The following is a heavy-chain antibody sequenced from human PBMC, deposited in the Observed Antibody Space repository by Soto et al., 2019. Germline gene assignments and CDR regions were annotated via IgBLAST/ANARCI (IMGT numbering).Heavy chain of an antibody. CDR3: AKDRGQVRRYFGDVTDV. D-gene: IGHD3-9*01. CDR1: GIAFRNYG. CDR2: ISDDGSYK. Sequence: QVQLVESGGGVVQPGRSLRLSCAASGIAFRNYGMHWVHQAPGRGLEWVAVISDDGSYKNTADSVKGRFTISRDNSKNTLYLQMNSLRAEDTGVYYCAKDRGQVRRYFGDVTDVWGQGTTVTVSS. J-gene: IGHJ6*02. V-gene: IGHV3-30*18.